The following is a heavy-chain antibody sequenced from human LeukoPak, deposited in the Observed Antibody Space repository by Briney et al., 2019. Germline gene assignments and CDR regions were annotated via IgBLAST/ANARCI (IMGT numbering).Heavy chain of an antibody. J-gene: IGHJ3*02. D-gene: IGHD5-24*01. V-gene: IGHV6-1*01. CDR1: GDSVSADSAA. CDR2: TYYRSNRSKWSS. Sequence: SQTLSLTCAISGDSVSADSAAWNWIRQSPSRGFEWLGRTYYRSNRSKWSSDYALSVKSRITISPDTSKNEFFLQLNSVTPEDTAVYYCARANYRAFDIWGQGTMVTVSS. CDR3: ARANYRAFDI.